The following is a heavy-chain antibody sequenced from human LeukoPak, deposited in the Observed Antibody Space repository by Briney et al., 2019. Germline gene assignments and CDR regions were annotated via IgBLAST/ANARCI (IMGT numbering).Heavy chain of an antibody. D-gene: IGHD4-17*01. CDR1: GGSISSYY. Sequence: PSETLSLTCTVSGGSISSYYWSWIWQPPGRGREGIGYIYYSGSTNYNPSLKSRVTISVDTSKNQFSLTLSSVTAPDTAVYYCARDRFGHGDPPLYWGQGTLVTVSS. J-gene: IGHJ4*02. V-gene: IGHV4-59*01. CDR3: ARDRFGHGDPPLY. CDR2: IYYSGST.